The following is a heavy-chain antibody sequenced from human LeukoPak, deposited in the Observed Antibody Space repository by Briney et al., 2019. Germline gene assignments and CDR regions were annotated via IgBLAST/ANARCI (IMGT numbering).Heavy chain of an antibody. J-gene: IGHJ2*01. CDR3: ARTPRLYYYDSSGSGWYFDL. CDR2: IYYSGST. V-gene: IGHV4-59*01. D-gene: IGHD3-22*01. CDR1: GGSISSYY. Sequence: SETLSLTCTVSGGSISSYYWSWIRQPPGKGLEWIGYIYYSGSTNYNPSLKSRLTISVDTSRNQFSLKLSSVTAADTAVYYCARTPRLYYYDSSGSGWYFDLWGRGTLVTVSS.